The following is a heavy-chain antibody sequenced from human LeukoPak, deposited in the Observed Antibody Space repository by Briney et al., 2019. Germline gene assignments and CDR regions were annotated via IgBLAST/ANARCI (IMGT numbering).Heavy chain of an antibody. CDR3: ARVGQWLAIDY. D-gene: IGHD6-19*01. Sequence: GGSLRLSCAASGFTFSSYSMNWVRQAPGKGLEWVSYISSSSSTIYHADSVKGRFTISRDNAKNSLYLQMNSLRAEDTAVYYCARVGQWLAIDYWGQGTLVTVSS. CDR2: ISSSSSTI. CDR1: GFTFSSYS. V-gene: IGHV3-48*04. J-gene: IGHJ4*02.